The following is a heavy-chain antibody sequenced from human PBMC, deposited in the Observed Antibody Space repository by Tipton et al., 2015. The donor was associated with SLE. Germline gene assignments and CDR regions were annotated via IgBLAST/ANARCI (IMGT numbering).Heavy chain of an antibody. CDR1: GFTFSDYA. V-gene: IGHV3-30*14. Sequence: SLRLSCAASGFTFSDYAMHWVRQAPGKGLEWVALISYDGTFKYYADSVKGRFTISRDTPKNTVSLQMNSLRAEDTAVYYCVGGSGWRLDYWGQGILVTVSS. CDR2: ISYDGTFK. CDR3: VGGSGWRLDY. J-gene: IGHJ4*02. D-gene: IGHD2-15*01.